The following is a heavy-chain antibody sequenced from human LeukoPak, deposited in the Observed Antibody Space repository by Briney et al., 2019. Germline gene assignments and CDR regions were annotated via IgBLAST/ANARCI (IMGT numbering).Heavy chain of an antibody. CDR3: ARGGRPDY. V-gene: IGHV3-7*01. CDR2: IKEDGREK. D-gene: IGHD3-10*01. CDR1: GFTFSSSW. J-gene: IGHJ4*02. Sequence: GGSLRLSCATSGFTFSSSWMSWVRQAPGKGLECVANIKEDGREKYYVDSEKGRFTISRDNAKNSLYLQMSSLRAEDTAVYYCARGGRPDYWGQGTLVTVSS.